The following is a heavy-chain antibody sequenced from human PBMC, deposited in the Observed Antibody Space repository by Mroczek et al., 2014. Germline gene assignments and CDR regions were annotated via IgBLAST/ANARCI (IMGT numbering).Heavy chain of an antibody. CDR3: ARGPEENAFDI. CDR2: INHSGST. J-gene: IGHJ3*02. CDR1: GGSFSGYY. Sequence: VQLQESGAGLLKPSETLSLTCAVYGGSFSGYYWSWIRQPPGKGLEWIGEINHSGSTNYNPSLKSRVTISVDTSKNQFSLKLSSVTAADTAVYYCARGPEENAFDIWGQGTMVTVSS. V-gene: IGHV4-34*01.